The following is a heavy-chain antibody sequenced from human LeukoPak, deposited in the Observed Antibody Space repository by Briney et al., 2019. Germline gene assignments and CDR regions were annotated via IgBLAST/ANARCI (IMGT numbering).Heavy chain of an antibody. J-gene: IGHJ1*01. V-gene: IGHV1-69*04. Sequence: SVKVSCKASGGTFSSYAISWVRQAPGQGLEWMGRIIPILGIANYAQKFQGRVTITADKSTSTAYIELSSLRAEDTAVYYCASVAYVWGSYRTQKYFQHWGQGTLVTVSS. CDR1: GGTFSSYA. D-gene: IGHD3-16*02. CDR2: IIPILGIA. CDR3: ASVAYVWGSYRTQKYFQH.